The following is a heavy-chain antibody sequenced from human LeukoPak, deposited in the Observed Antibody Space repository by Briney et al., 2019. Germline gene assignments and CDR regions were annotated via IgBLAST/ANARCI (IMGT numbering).Heavy chain of an antibody. V-gene: IGHV4-4*02. CDR3: ARRDSSGYYFKDMDY. J-gene: IGHJ4*02. D-gene: IGHD3-22*01. CDR1: GGSISSSNW. Sequence: SETLSLTCAVSGGSISSSNWWSWVRQPPGEGLEWIGEIYHSGSTNYNPSLKSRVTISVDKSKNQFSLKLSSVTAADTAVYYCARRDSSGYYFKDMDYWGQGTLVTVSS. CDR2: IYHSGST.